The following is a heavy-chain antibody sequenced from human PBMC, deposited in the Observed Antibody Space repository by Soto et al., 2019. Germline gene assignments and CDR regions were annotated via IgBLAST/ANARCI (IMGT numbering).Heavy chain of an antibody. CDR3: AIEPPLYYYDSSGYYRRFDY. J-gene: IGHJ4*02. CDR2: ISGSGGST. CDR1: GFTFSSYA. V-gene: IGHV3-23*01. D-gene: IGHD3-22*01. Sequence: GGSLRLSCAASGFTFSSYAMSWVRQAPGKGLEWVSAISGSGGSTYYADSVKGRFTISRDNSKNTLYLQMNSLRAEDTAVYYCAIEPPLYYYDSSGYYRRFDYWGQGTLVTVSS.